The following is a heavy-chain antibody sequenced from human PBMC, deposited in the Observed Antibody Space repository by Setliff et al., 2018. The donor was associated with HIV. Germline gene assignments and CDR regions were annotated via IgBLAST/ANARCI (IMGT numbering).Heavy chain of an antibody. Sequence: SETLSLTCTVSGYSISSHYWSWIRQPPGKGLEWIGSIYHSGSTFYNPSLKSRVTISVDTSKSQFSLKLSSVTAADTAVYYCARDRYGDYAYFDYWGQGTLVTVSS. J-gene: IGHJ4*02. CDR3: ARDRYGDYAYFDY. D-gene: IGHD4-17*01. V-gene: IGHV4-38-2*02. CDR1: GYSISSHY. CDR2: IYHSGST.